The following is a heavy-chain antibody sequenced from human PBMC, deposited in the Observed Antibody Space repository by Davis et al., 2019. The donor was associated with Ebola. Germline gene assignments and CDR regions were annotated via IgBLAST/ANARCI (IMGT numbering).Heavy chain of an antibody. CDR3: AKDTSNIWFDI. CDR2: ISASAGST. V-gene: IGHV3-23*01. CDR1: GFTFNTYA. J-gene: IGHJ3*02. D-gene: IGHD1-26*01. Sequence: GESLKISCVASGFTFNTYAMTWVRQAPGKGLQWVSVISASAGSTFYADSVKGRFTISRDNSKNTLYLQMNGLRVDDTAIYYCAKDTSNIWFDIWGQGTMVTVSS.